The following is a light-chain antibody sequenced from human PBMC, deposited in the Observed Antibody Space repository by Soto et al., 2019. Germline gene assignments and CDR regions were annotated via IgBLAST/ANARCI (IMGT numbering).Light chain of an antibody. J-gene: IGLJ1*01. CDR3: SSYAGSHTYV. Sequence: QSALTQPASVSGSPGQSITISCTGTSSDVGSYNLVSWYQQHPGKAPKLMIYEGSKRPSGVSNRFSGSKSGNTASLTISGLQAEDEADYYCSSYAGSHTYVFGTGTKLTVL. CDR2: EGS. CDR1: SSDVGSYNL. V-gene: IGLV2-23*01.